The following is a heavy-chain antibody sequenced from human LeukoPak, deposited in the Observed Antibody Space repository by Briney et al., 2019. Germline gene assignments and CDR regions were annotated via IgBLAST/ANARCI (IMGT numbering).Heavy chain of an antibody. V-gene: IGHV4-34*01. D-gene: IGHD2-21*02. CDR1: GGSFSGYC. CDR3: ARGLSAIVH. Sequence: SETLSLTCAVYGGSFSGYCWSWIRQPPGKGLEWIGEINHSGSTNYNPSLKSRVTISVDIFKNQFSLKLSSVTAADTAVYYCARGLSAIVHWGQGTLVTVSS. J-gene: IGHJ4*02. CDR2: INHSGST.